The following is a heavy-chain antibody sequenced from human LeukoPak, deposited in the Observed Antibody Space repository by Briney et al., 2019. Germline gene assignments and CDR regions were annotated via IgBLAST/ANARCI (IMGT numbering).Heavy chain of an antibody. CDR3: ARLLEPATGYYMVV. CDR1: GFTFSSYS. CDR2: ISSSSSYM. D-gene: IGHD5-24*01. Sequence: GGSLRLSCAASGFTFSSYSMNWVRQAPGKGLEWVSSISSSSSYMYYADSVKGRFTISRDNAKNSLYLQMNSLRADDTAVYYCARLLEPATGYYMVVWGKGTRVTISS. J-gene: IGHJ6*03. V-gene: IGHV3-21*01.